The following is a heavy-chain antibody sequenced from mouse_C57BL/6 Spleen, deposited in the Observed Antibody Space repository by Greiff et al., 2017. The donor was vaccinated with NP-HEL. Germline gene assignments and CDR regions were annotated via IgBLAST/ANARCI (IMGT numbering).Heavy chain of an antibody. CDR3: ARQASGYRDYFDY. V-gene: IGHV5-6*01. CDR2: ISSGGSYT. Sequence: EVKLVESGGDLVKPGGSLKLSCAASGFTFSSYGMSWVRQTPDKRLEWVATISSGGSYTYYPDSVKGRFTISRDNAKNTLYLQMSSLKSEDTAMYYCARQASGYRDYFDYWGQGTTLTVSS. J-gene: IGHJ2*01. D-gene: IGHD3-2*02. CDR1: GFTFSSYG.